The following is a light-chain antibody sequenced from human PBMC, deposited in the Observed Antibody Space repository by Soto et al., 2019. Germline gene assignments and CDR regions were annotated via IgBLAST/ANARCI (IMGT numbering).Light chain of an antibody. J-gene: IGKJ2*01. CDR3: MQRIKLPYT. V-gene: IGKV2D-29*01. CDR1: QRLLHSDGKTY. Sequence: DIVLTQTPLFLSVTPGQTASISCSSTQRLLHSDGKTYLDWVLQKAGQPPQLLIYEVSNRCSGVSDRISGSGSGTDITRKISRVEADDVGIYGCMQRIKLPYTFGRGTKLEIK. CDR2: EVS.